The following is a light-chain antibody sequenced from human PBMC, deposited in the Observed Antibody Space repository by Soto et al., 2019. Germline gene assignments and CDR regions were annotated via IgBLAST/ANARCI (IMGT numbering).Light chain of an antibody. CDR2: AAS. Sequence: DIQMTQSPSSLSASVGDRVTITCRASQSISSYLNWYQQKPGKAPQLLIYAASSLQSGVPSRFSGSGSGTDVTLTISSLQPEDFATDYCQQSYSTLTWTFGQGTKVEIK. CDR3: QQSYSTLTWT. V-gene: IGKV1-39*01. J-gene: IGKJ1*01. CDR1: QSISSY.